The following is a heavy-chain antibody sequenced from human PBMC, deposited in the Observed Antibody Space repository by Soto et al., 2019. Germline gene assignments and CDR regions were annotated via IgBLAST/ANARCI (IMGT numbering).Heavy chain of an antibody. D-gene: IGHD2-8*01. Sequence: QVQLVESGGGVVQPGRALRLSCAASGFTFNNYDMHWVRQAPGKGLEWVAVIWNDGSNSSYANSVKGRFTISRDNSKNTMYLQMSSLRAEDNAVYYCARRQIPPPTRGEANAIAGMDDWGQGTTVTVAS. CDR2: IWNDGSNS. CDR1: GFTFNNYD. V-gene: IGHV3-33*01. CDR3: ARRQIPPPTRGEANAIAGMDD. J-gene: IGHJ6*02.